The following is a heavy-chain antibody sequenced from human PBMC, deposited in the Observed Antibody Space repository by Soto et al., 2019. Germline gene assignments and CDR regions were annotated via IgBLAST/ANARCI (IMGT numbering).Heavy chain of an antibody. CDR3: ARYAGRGYSYAKFSASEYFQH. D-gene: IGHD5-18*01. CDR1: GFTFSSYA. CDR2: ISSNGGST. V-gene: IGHV3-64*01. Sequence: GGSLRLSCAASGFTFSSYAMHWVRQAPGKGLEYVSAISSNGGSTYYANSVKGRFTISRDNSKNTLYLQMGSLRAEDMAVYYCARYAGRGYSYAKFSASEYFQHWGQGTLVTVSS. J-gene: IGHJ1*01.